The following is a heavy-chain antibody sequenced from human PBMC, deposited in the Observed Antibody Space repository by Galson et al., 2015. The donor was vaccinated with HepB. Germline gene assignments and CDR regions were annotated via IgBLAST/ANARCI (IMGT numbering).Heavy chain of an antibody. V-gene: IGHV3-30-3*01. Sequence: SLRLSCAASGFTFSSYAMHWVCQAPGKGLQWVAIIPYDGSYKYYADSVKGRFTISRDNSKNTLYLQMSSLRAEDTAVYYCAREGMAGTLDYWGQGTLITVSS. CDR1: GFTFSSYA. CDR3: AREGMAGTLDY. D-gene: IGHD6-19*01. CDR2: IPYDGSYK. J-gene: IGHJ4*02.